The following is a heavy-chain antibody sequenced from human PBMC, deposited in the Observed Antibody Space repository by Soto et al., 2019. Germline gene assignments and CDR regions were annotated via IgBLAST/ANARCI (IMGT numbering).Heavy chain of an antibody. J-gene: IGHJ4*02. V-gene: IGHV3-72*01. CDR1: GFTFSDHY. CDR2: TRNKANSYTT. Sequence: EVQLVESGGGLVQPGGSLRLSCAASGFTFSDHYMDWVRQAPGKGLEWVGRTRNKANSYTTEYAASVKGRFTISRDDSKNSLYLQMTSLKTEDTAVYYCAKDSSAHGYSSWGQGTLVTVSA. CDR3: AKDSSAHGYSS. D-gene: IGHD3-22*01.